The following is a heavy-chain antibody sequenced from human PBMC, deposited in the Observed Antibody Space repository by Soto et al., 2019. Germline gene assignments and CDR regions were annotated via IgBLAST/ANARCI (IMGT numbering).Heavy chain of an antibody. D-gene: IGHD3-22*01. CDR1: GGSISSSSYY. Sequence: QLQLQESGPGLVKPSETLSLTCTVSGGSISSSSYYWGWIRQPPGKGLEWIGSIYYGGSTYYNPYLNSRVTISVDTSNKQFSLKLSSVTAADTAVYYCARRASGYPFDYWGQGTLVTVSS. CDR2: IYYGGST. CDR3: ARRASGYPFDY. V-gene: IGHV4-39*01. J-gene: IGHJ4*02.